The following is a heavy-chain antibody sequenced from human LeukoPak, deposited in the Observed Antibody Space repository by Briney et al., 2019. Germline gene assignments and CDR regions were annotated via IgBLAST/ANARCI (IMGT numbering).Heavy chain of an antibody. D-gene: IGHD3-22*01. CDR2: IYTSGST. CDR3: ARDYYDSSGYYGFGY. J-gene: IGHJ4*02. Sequence: SETLSLTXTVSGGSISSYYWSWIRQAAGKGLEWIGRIYTSGSTNYNPSLKSRVTMSVDTSKNQFSLKLSSVTAADTAVYYCARDYYDSSGYYGFGYWGQGTLVTVSS. V-gene: IGHV4-4*07. CDR1: GGSISSYY.